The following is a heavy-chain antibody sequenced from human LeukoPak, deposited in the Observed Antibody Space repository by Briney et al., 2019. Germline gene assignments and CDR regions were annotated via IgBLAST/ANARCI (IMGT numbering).Heavy chain of an antibody. V-gene: IGHV4-59*01. Sequence: SETLSLTCTVSGGSISSYYWSWIRQPPGKGLEWIGYIYYSGSTNYNPSLKSRVTISVDTSKNQFSLKLSSVTAADTAVYYCARVGYSSSWYEYYYYGMDVWGQGTTVTVSS. J-gene: IGHJ6*02. CDR3: ARVGYSSSWYEYYYYGMDV. CDR2: IYYSGST. D-gene: IGHD6-13*01. CDR1: GGSISSYY.